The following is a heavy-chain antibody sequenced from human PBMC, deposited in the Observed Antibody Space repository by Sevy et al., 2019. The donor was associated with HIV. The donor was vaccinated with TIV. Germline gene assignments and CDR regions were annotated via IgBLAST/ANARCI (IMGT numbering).Heavy chain of an antibody. CDR1: GYSISSGYY. CDR3: ARQEEKWGGPFDI. Sequence: NLSLTCAVSGYSISSGYYWGWIRQPPGKGLEWIGSIYHSGSTYYNPSLKSRVTISVDTSKNQFSLKLSSVTAADTAVYYCARQEEKWGGPFDIWGQGTMVTVSS. J-gene: IGHJ3*02. CDR2: IYHSGST. V-gene: IGHV4-38-2*01. D-gene: IGHD1-26*01.